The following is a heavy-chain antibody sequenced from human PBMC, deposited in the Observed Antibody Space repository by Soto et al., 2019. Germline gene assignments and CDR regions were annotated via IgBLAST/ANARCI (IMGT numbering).Heavy chain of an antibody. CDR2: ISAYSGDA. CDR1: GYTFTNYR. D-gene: IGHD5-12*01. Sequence: ASVKVSCKAPGYTFTNYRFSWVRQAPGQGLEWMGWISAYSGDAKYAQHFQARVSMTADTAATTAYMELTSLTSDDTAMYFCATTSVLATRRTPLGSFDMWGQGTMVTVSS. CDR3: ATTSVLATRRTPLGSFDM. V-gene: IGHV1-18*01. J-gene: IGHJ3*02.